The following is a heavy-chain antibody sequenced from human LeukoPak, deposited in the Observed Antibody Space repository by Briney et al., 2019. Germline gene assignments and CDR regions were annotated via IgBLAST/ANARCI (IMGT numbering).Heavy chain of an antibody. J-gene: IGHJ4*02. Sequence: ASVKVSCKASGGTFSSYAISWVRQAPGQGLEWMGGIIPIFGTANYAQKFQGRVTVTTDESTSTAYMELSSLRSEDTAVYYCARDRVDYEYSSSSYFDYWGQGTLVTVSS. V-gene: IGHV1-69*05. D-gene: IGHD6-6*01. CDR1: GGTFSSYA. CDR3: ARDRVDYEYSSSSYFDY. CDR2: IIPIFGTA.